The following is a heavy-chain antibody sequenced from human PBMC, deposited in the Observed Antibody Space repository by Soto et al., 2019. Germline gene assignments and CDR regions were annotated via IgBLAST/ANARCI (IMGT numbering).Heavy chain of an antibody. V-gene: IGHV3-15*01. J-gene: IGHJ4*02. Sequence: SLRLSCAVSGFTFSNAWMSWVRQAPGKGLEWVGRIKSKTDGGTTDYAAPVKGRFTISRDDSKNTLYLQMNSLKTEDTAVYYCTTDSSGYLGDFDYWGQGTLVTVSS. CDR1: GFTFSNAW. D-gene: IGHD3-22*01. CDR3: TTDSSGYLGDFDY. CDR2: IKSKTDGGTT.